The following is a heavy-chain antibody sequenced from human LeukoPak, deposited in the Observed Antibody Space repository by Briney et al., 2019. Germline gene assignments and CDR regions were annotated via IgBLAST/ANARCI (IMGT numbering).Heavy chain of an antibody. J-gene: IGHJ3*02. D-gene: IGHD6-19*01. Sequence: SETLSLSCTVSAGSLGSSSYYWGWIRQPPGKGPEWTGSIYYSGSTYYNPSLKSRVTISVDTSKNQFSLKLSSVTAADTAVYYCASLAVAGNGNAFDIWGQGTMVTVSS. CDR2: IYYSGST. CDR3: ASLAVAGNGNAFDI. V-gene: IGHV4-39*01. CDR1: AGSLGSSSYY.